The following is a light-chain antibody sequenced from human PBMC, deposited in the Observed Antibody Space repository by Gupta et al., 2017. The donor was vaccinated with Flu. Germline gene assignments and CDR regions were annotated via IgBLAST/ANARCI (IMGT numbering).Light chain of an antibody. CDR2: GAS. CDR1: QSVSSN. V-gene: IGKV3D-15*01. Sequence: EIVMTQSPATLSVSPGERATLSCRASQSVSSNLAWYQQKPGQAPRLLIYGASTRATGIPARFSGSGSGTEFTLTISSLQSEDFAVYYCQLYNNWPPLTFGGGTKVE. J-gene: IGKJ4*01. CDR3: QLYNNWPPLT.